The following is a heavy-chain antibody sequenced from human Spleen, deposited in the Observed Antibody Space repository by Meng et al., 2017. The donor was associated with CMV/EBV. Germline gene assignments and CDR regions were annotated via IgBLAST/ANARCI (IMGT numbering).Heavy chain of an antibody. CDR3: ARVAVVVGATRFDP. CDR1: GYTFTDYY. D-gene: IGHD1-26*01. CDR2: VNPNSGGT. V-gene: IGHV1-2*02. Sequence: ASVKVSCKASGYTFTDYYIHWVRQAPGQGLEWMGWVNPNSGGTNYAQKFQGRVTVTRDTSISTAYMELSRLRSDDTAVYFCARVAVVVGATRFDPWGQGTLVTVSS. J-gene: IGHJ5*02.